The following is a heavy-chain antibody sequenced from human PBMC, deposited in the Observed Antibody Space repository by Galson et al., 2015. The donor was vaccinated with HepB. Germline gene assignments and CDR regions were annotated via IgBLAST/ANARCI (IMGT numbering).Heavy chain of an antibody. CDR2: ISSSSSTI. J-gene: IGHJ4*02. V-gene: IGHV3-48*01. Sequence: SLRLSCAASGFTFSSYSMNWVRQAPGKGLEWVSYISSSSSTIYYADAVKGRFTISRDNSKNTLYLQMNSLRAEDTAVYYCAKDPRVVAAAFYYFDYWGQGTLVTVPS. D-gene: IGHD6-13*01. CDR3: AKDPRVVAAAFYYFDY. CDR1: GFTFSSYS.